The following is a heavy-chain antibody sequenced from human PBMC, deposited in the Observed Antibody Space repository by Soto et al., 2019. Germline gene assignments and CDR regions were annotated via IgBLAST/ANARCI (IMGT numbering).Heavy chain of an antibody. D-gene: IGHD3-9*01. CDR2: ITPNSGYT. V-gene: IGHV1-18*01. Sequence: QLQLTQSGGEARKPGASVRVSCAASDYKFSTYAISWLRQAPGQGLEWMGLITPNSGYTNYAQKFQGRLILTTDIPSSTAYMELTSLRYDDTAIYYCATSYDTGFDPWGEGTLVSVS. J-gene: IGHJ5*02. CDR1: DYKFSTYA. CDR3: ATSYDTGFDP.